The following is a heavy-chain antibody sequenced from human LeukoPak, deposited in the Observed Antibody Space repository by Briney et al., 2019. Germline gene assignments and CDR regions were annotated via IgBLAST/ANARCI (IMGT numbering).Heavy chain of an antibody. D-gene: IGHD2-2*01. CDR3: ASRAAAYGYYYYMDV. CDR1: GFTFSSYE. V-gene: IGHV3-48*03. CDR2: ISSSGSTI. J-gene: IGHJ6*03. Sequence: GGSLRLSCAASGFTFSSYEMNWVRQAPGKGLEWVSYISSSGSTIYYADSVKGRFTISRDNAKNSLYLQMNSLRAEDTAVYYCASRAAAYGYYYYMDVWGKGTTVTISS.